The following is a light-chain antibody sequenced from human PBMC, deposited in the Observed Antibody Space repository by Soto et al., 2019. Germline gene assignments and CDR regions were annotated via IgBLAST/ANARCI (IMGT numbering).Light chain of an antibody. V-gene: IGKV1-5*03. CDR2: KAF. J-gene: IGKJ1*01. CDR3: QQYNSYSPT. CDR1: QSISVW. Sequence: DIHMTHSPSTLSGSLGDIVTITFRASQSISVWFAWYQQKAGKAPNLLIYKAFRLESGVPSRFSGSGSETEFTLTISGLQPGDSATYYCQQYNSYSPTFGQGTKVDIK.